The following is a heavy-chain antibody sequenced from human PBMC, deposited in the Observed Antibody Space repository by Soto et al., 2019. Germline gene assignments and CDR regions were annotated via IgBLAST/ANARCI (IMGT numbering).Heavy chain of an antibody. CDR2: LSHDGRNT. V-gene: IGHV3-30*03. Sequence: QVLLVESGGGVVQPGRSLRLSCAASGFTLHNYGMHWVRQAPGKGPEWVAILSHDGRNTNYGDSVRGRFTVSRDEYKNTLYLQMDSLRVEDTAVYYCARDWGSSGWFNWFDPWGQGTLVIVSS. CDR3: ARDWGSSGWFNWFDP. J-gene: IGHJ5*02. CDR1: GFTLHNYG. D-gene: IGHD6-19*01.